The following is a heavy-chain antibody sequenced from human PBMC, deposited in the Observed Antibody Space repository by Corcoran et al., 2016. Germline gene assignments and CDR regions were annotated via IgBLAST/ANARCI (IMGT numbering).Heavy chain of an antibody. Sequence: QVQLVQSGAEVKKPGASVKVSCKACGYTFTSYYMHWVRQAPGQGLEWMGIINPSGGSPNYAQKFQGRVTMTRDTSTSTVYMELSSLRSEDTAVYYCARRTATSGSSYYYGMDVWGQGTTVTVSS. CDR3: ARRTATSGSSYYYGMDV. CDR2: INPSGGSP. D-gene: IGHD1-26*01. J-gene: IGHJ6*02. CDR1: GYTFTSYY. V-gene: IGHV1-46*01.